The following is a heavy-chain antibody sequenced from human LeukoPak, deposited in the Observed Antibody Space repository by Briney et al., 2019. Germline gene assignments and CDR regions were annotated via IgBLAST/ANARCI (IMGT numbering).Heavy chain of an antibody. J-gene: IGHJ4*02. D-gene: IGHD5-24*01. CDR3: ASGRDGYNY. Sequence: SETLSLTCTVSGGPISSSSYYWGWIRQPPGKGLEWIGSIYYSGSTYYNPSLKSRVTISVDTSKYQFSLKLSSVTAADTAVYYCASGRDGYNYLGQGTLVTVSS. CDR1: GGPISSSSYY. V-gene: IGHV4-39*07. CDR2: IYYSGST.